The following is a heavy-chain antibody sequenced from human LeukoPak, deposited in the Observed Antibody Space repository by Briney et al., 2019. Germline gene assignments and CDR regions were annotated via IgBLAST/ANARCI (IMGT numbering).Heavy chain of an antibody. J-gene: IGHJ3*02. V-gene: IGHV3-30-3*01. CDR1: GFTFSSYA. D-gene: IGHD1-14*01. CDR2: ISYDGSNK. Sequence: GGSLRLSCAASGFTFSSYAMHWVRQAPGKGLEWVAVISYDGSNKYYADSVKGRFTISRDNSKNTLYLQMNSLRAEDTAVYYCAREPSTADAFDIWGQGTMVTVSS. CDR3: AREPSTADAFDI.